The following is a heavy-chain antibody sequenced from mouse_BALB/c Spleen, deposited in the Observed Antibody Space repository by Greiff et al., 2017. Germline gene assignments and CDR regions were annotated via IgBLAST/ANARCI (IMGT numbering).Heavy chain of an antibody. CDR1: GFTFSSFG. J-gene: IGHJ2*01. CDR3: ARSYGYGFDY. CDR2: ISSGSSTI. D-gene: IGHD1-2*01. Sequence: EVKLQESGGGLVQPGGSRKLSCAASGFTFSSFGMHWVRQAPEKGLEWVAYISSGSSTIYYADTVKGRFTISRDNPKNTLFLQMTSLRSEDTAMYYCARSYGYGFDYWGQGTTLTVSS. V-gene: IGHV5-17*02.